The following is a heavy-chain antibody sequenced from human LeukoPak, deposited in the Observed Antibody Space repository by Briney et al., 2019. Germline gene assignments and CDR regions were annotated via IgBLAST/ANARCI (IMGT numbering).Heavy chain of an antibody. D-gene: IGHD3/OR15-3a*01. CDR2: INPNSGGA. CDR3: ARDLHLIWTPNNYYYYYYMDV. Sequence: GASVKVSCKASGYTFTGYYMHWVRQAPGQGVEWMGWINPNSGGANYAQKFQGRVTMTRDTSISTAYMELSRLRSDDTAVYYCARDLHLIWTPNNYYYYYYMDVWGKGTTVTVSS. CDR1: GYTFTGYY. J-gene: IGHJ6*03. V-gene: IGHV1-2*02.